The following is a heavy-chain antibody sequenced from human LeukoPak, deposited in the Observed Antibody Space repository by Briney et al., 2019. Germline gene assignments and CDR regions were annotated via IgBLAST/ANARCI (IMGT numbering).Heavy chain of an antibody. CDR3: ARDLPGGYYYYGMDV. J-gene: IGHJ6*02. CDR2: ISSSSSYT. Sequence: GGSLRLSCAASGFTFSDYYMSWIRQAPGKGLEWVSYISSSSSYTNYADSVKGRFTISRDNAKNSLYLQMNSLRAEDTAVYYCARDLPGGYYYYGMDVWGQGATVTVSS. CDR1: GFTFSDYY. V-gene: IGHV3-11*06. D-gene: IGHD3-10*01.